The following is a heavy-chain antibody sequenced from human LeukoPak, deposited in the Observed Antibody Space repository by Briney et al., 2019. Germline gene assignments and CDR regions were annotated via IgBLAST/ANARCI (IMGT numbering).Heavy chain of an antibody. J-gene: IGHJ4*02. Sequence: GGSLRLSCAASGFTFSYYWMTWVRQAPGKGLEWVAHIKQDGSEKYYVDSVKGRFTISRDNAKNSLYLQMNSLRAEDTAVYYCARDRGVYCSSGTCEAPYWGQGSLVTVSS. V-gene: IGHV3-7*05. CDR3: ARDRGVYCSSGTCEAPY. CDR1: GFTFSYYW. CDR2: IKQDGSEK. D-gene: IGHD2-15*01.